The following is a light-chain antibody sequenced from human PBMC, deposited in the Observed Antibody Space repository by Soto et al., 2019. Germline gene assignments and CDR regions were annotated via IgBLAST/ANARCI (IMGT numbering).Light chain of an antibody. CDR1: QSISSW. Sequence: DIQMSQSPSTLSASVGDRVTITCRASQSISSWLAWYRQKPGRAPKVVIYDASTLESGVPSRFSGSGSGTEFTLTISSLQPDDFATYYCQQYSTYSQTFGQGTKVDVK. V-gene: IGKV1-5*01. CDR3: QQYSTYSQT. J-gene: IGKJ1*01. CDR2: DAS.